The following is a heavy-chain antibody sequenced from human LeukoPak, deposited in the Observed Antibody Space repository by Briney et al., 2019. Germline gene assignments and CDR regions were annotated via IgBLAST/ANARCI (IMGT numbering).Heavy chain of an antibody. Sequence: KPGGSLRLSCAASGFTFSNAWMSWIRQPPGKGLEWIGSIYYSGSTYYNPSLKSRVTISVDTSKNQFSLKLSSVTAADTAVYYCARQSIVARSEDSWGQGTLVTVSS. CDR1: GFTFSNAW. CDR3: ARQSIVARSEDS. V-gene: IGHV4-39*01. J-gene: IGHJ4*02. D-gene: IGHD3-22*01. CDR2: IYYSGST.